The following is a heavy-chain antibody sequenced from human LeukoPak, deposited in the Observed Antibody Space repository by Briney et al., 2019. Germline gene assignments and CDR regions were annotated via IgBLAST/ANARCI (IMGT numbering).Heavy chain of an antibody. V-gene: IGHV4-59*01. CDR3: ARDRLPYYYGMDV. CDR2: IYYSGST. J-gene: IGHJ6*02. D-gene: IGHD5-18*01. Sequence: GSLRLSCAASGFTFSSYWMSWIRQPPGKGLEWIGYIYYSGSTNYNPSLTSRVTISVDTSKNQISLKLSSVTAADTAVYYCARDRLPYYYGMDVWGQGTTVTVSS. CDR1: GFTFSSYW.